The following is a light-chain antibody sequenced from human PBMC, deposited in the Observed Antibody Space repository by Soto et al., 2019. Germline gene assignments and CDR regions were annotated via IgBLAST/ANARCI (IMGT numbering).Light chain of an antibody. Sequence: DIQLTQSPSSLSASVGDRVTITCRASQSISTYLNWYQQKPGKAPKLLIFAASSLQSGVPSRFSGSGSGTDFTLTISGLQHEDFATYYCQQSYDTPPVTFGGGTKVEIK. V-gene: IGKV1-39*01. CDR3: QQSYDTPPVT. J-gene: IGKJ4*01. CDR1: QSISTY. CDR2: AAS.